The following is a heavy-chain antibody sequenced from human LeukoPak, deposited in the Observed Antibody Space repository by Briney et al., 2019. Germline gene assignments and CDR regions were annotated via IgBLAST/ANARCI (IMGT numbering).Heavy chain of an antibody. CDR2: ITSSSDYI. CDR1: GFTFSSHS. Sequence: GGSLRLSCAASGFTFSSHSMNWVRQAPGKGLEWVSVITSSSDYIYYADSLKGRFTVSRGNAKNSLYLQLNSLRAEDTAVYYCVRESVYYDNVLDYWGQGTLVTVSS. D-gene: IGHD3-22*01. J-gene: IGHJ4*02. CDR3: VRESVYYDNVLDY. V-gene: IGHV3-21*01.